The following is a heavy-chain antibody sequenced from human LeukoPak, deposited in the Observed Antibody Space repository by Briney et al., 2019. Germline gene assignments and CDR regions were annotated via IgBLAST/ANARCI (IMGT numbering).Heavy chain of an antibody. CDR2: TYYRSKWYN. D-gene: IGHD3-10*01. J-gene: IGHJ3*02. Sequence: SQTLSLTCAISGDSVSSNSVAWNWIRQSPSRGLEWPGRTYYRSKWYNDYTVSVISRITINPDTSKNQFSLQLNSVTPEDTAVYYCARGELPSMVRGVTNRSPYDAFDIWGQGTMVTVSA. CDR1: GDSVSSNSVA. V-gene: IGHV6-1*01. CDR3: ARGELPSMVRGVTNRSPYDAFDI.